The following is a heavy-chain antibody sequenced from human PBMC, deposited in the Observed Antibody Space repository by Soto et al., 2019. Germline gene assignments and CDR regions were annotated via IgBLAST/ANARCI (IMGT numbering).Heavy chain of an antibody. CDR1: GYTFTNYG. CDR2: ISAYNGNT. D-gene: IGHD1-26*01. J-gene: IGHJ5*02. V-gene: IGHV1-18*01. CDR3: VRIVGADRRWFDP. Sequence: GASVKVSCKASGYTFTNYGISSVRQAPGQGLEWMGWISAYNGNTNYAQKLQGRVTMTTDTSTSTAYMELRTLRSDDTALYYCVRIVGADRRWFDPWGQGTLVTVSS.